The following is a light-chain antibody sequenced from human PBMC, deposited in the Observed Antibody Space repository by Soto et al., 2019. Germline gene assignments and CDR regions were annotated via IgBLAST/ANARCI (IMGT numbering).Light chain of an antibody. V-gene: IGKV3-15*01. CDR1: QSVSTN. J-gene: IGKJ1*01. CDR3: QKYNNWPPWT. CDR2: GAS. Sequence: EIVMTQSPATLSASPGERATLSCRASQSVSTNLAWYQQKPGQAPRLLIHGASTMATGIPARFSGSGSGTEFTLTISSLQSEDFGVYYCQKYNNWPPWTFGHGTKVEIK.